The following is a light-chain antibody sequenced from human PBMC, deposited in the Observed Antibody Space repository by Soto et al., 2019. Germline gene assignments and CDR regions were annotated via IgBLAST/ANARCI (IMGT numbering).Light chain of an antibody. CDR2: XXX. J-gene: IGLJ2*01. V-gene: IGLV7-43*01. Sequence: QTVVTQEPSLTVSPGGTVTLTCASSTGAVTSGYNPNWFQQKPGQAPRALXXXXXXXXXXXXXXXXXSLLGGKAALTLSGXXXXXXXXYYCLLYYGGVRVFGGGTKLTVL. CDR1: TGAVTSGYN. CDR3: LLYYGGVRV.